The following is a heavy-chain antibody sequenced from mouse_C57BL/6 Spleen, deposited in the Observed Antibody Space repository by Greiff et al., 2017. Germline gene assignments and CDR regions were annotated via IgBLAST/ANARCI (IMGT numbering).Heavy chain of an antibody. J-gene: IGHJ3*01. V-gene: IGHV3-6*01. Sequence: EVQLQESGPGLVKPSQSLSLTCSVTGYSITSGYYWNWIRQFPGNKLEWMGYISYDGSNNYNPSLKNRISITRDTSKNQFFLKLNSVTTEDTATYYCARDRERQLRQVPFAYWGQGTLVTVSA. CDR2: ISYDGSN. D-gene: IGHD3-2*02. CDR3: ARDRERQLRQVPFAY. CDR1: GYSITSGYY.